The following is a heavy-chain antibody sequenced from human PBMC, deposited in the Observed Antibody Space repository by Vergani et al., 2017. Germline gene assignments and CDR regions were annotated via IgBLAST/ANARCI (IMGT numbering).Heavy chain of an antibody. CDR2: ISWNSNSI. V-gene: IGHV3-9*02. D-gene: IGHD3-16*01. Sequence: EVQLEESGGGLVLPGRSLKLSCVASGFTSAGYAMHWVRQAPGKGLEWVSGISWNSNSIGYADSVKGRFTISRDNAKNSLYLQMNSLRAEDTALYYCAKALGTPSGGGWFDPWCQGTLVTVSS. CDR3: AKALGTPSGGGWFDP. CDR1: GFTSAGYA. J-gene: IGHJ5*02.